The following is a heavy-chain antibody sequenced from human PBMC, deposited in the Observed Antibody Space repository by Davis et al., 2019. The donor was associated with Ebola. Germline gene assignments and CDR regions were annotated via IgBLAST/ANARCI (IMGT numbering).Heavy chain of an antibody. Sequence: HSQTLSLTCAISGDSVSSINSAWSWIRQSPSRGLEWLGRTYYRSKWYIDYAISVRGRIVINPDTSKNQFSLQLNSVTPEDTAVYYCARNWDPSIDYWGQGTLVSVSS. CDR3: ARNWDPSIDY. CDR1: GDSVSSINSA. CDR2: TYYRSKWYI. D-gene: IGHD7-27*01. V-gene: IGHV6-1*01. J-gene: IGHJ4*02.